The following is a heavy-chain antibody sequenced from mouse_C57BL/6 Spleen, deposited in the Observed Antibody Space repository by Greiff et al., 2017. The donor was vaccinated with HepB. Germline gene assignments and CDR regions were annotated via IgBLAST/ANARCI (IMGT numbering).Heavy chain of an antibody. Sequence: DVHLVESGGDLVKPGGSLKLSCAASGFTFSSYGMSWVRQTPDKRLEWVATISSGGSYTYYPDSVKGRFTISRDNAKNTLYLQMSSLKSEDTAMYYCARQGYYYGSSYNYAMDYWGQGTSVTVSS. CDR3: ARQGYYYGSSYNYAMDY. CDR1: GFTFSSYG. V-gene: IGHV5-6*01. J-gene: IGHJ4*01. D-gene: IGHD1-1*01. CDR2: ISSGGSYT.